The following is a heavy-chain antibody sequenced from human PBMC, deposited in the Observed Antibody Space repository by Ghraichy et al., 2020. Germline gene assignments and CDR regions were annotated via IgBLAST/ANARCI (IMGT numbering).Heavy chain of an antibody. CDR1: GFTFSSYA. CDR2: ISGSGGST. CDR3: AKFNFAGEDYDSSGYSYGMDV. V-gene: IGHV3-23*01. D-gene: IGHD3-22*01. Sequence: GGSLRLSCAASGFTFSSYAMSWVRQAPGKGLEWVSAISGSGGSTYYADSVKGRFTISRDNSKNTLYLQMNSLRAEDTAVYYCAKFNFAGEDYDSSGYSYGMDVWGQGTTVTVSS. J-gene: IGHJ6*02.